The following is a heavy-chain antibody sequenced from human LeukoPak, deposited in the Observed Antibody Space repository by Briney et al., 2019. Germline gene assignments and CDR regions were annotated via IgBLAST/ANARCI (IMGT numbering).Heavy chain of an antibody. Sequence: ASVKVSCKASEYTFTSYHIHWVRQAPGQGLEWMGMINPSGGSTSYAQKFQGRVTITADTSTRTAYMELSSLRSEDTAVYYCARDMCSGGRCYSNWFDPWGQGTLVTVSS. J-gene: IGHJ5*02. CDR1: EYTFTSYH. V-gene: IGHV1-46*01. CDR2: INPSGGST. CDR3: ARDMCSGGRCYSNWFDP. D-gene: IGHD2-15*01.